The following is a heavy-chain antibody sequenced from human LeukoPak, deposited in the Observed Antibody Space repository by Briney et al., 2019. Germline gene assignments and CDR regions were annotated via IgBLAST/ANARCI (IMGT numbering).Heavy chain of an antibody. CDR2: IKSKTDGGTT. CDR1: GFTFSNAW. CDR3: TGEYYYDSSGYYYFDY. J-gene: IGHJ4*02. V-gene: IGHV3-15*01. D-gene: IGHD3-22*01. Sequence: GGSLRLSCAASGFTFSNAWMSWVRQAPGKGLDWVGRIKSKTDGGTTDYAAPVKGRFTISRDDSKNTLYLQMNSLKTEDTAVYYCTGEYYYDSSGYYYFDYWGQGTLVTVSS.